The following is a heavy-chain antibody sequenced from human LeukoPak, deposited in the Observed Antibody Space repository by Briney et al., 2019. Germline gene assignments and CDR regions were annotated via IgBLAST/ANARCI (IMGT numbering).Heavy chain of an antibody. CDR2: FDPEDDET. J-gene: IGHJ4*02. V-gene: IGHV1-24*01. CDR3: ATDLAVAGGFDY. Sequence: ASVKVSCKVSGYTLTELSMHWVRQAPGEGLEWMGRFDPEDDETIYAQKLQGRVTMTEDTSTDTAYMELSSLRSEDTAVYYCATDLAVAGGFDYWGQGTLVTVSS. D-gene: IGHD6-19*01. CDR1: GYTLTELS.